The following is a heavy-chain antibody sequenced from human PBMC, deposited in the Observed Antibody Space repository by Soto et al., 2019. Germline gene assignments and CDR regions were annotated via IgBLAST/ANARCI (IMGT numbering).Heavy chain of an antibody. V-gene: IGHV3-74*01. D-gene: IGHD3-22*01. J-gene: IGHJ4*02. CDR2: IHSDGITT. Sequence: GGSLRLSCAASGITFSNYWLEWVRQAPGKGLGWFSRIHSDGITTYYGDSVKGRFTISRDNAKSTVYLQMNSLGAEDTATYHCTLHKFDSSGYVSDYWGQGTLVTVSS. CDR1: GITFSNYW. CDR3: TLHKFDSSGYVSDY.